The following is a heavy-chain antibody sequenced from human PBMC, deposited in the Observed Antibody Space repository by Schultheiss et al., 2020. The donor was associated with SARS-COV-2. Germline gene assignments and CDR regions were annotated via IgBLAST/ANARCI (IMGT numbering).Heavy chain of an antibody. Sequence: GGSLRLSCAASGFTFSSYEMNWVRQAPGKGLEWVSYISSSGSTIYYADSVKGRFTISRDNSKRTLYLQMNSLRAEDTTVYYCARSITHSPYYFDYWGQGTLVTVSS. V-gene: IGHV3-48*03. CDR3: ARSITHSPYYFDY. J-gene: IGHJ4*02. CDR1: GFTFSSYE. CDR2: ISSSGSTI. D-gene: IGHD3-3*02.